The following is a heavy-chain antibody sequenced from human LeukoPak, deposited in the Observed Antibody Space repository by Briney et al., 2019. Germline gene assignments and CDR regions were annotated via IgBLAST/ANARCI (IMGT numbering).Heavy chain of an antibody. CDR3: ARVQYGSGNYDK. D-gene: IGHD3-10*01. Sequence: ASVKVSCKASGYTVRGYYIHWVRQAPGQGLEWMGWINPNSGGTNYAQKFQGRVTMTRVTSISTAYMEVNSLRSDDTAVYYCARVQYGSGNYDKWGQGTTVTVSS. J-gene: IGHJ3*02. CDR2: INPNSGGT. V-gene: IGHV1-2*02. CDR1: GYTVRGYY.